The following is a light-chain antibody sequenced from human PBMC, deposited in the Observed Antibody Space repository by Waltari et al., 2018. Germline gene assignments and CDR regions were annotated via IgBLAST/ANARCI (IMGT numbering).Light chain of an antibody. J-gene: IGKJ1*01. Sequence: DVQLTQSPSFVSASVGDRVTITCGASQGIGIFLAWYQQKPGTAPQLLIFSASTLQTGVPSRFSGSGSWTDFTLTISNLQPEDFATYYCQQLHTYPPWTFGPGTRVEMK. CDR2: SAS. V-gene: IGKV1-9*01. CDR1: QGIGIF. CDR3: QQLHTYPPWT.